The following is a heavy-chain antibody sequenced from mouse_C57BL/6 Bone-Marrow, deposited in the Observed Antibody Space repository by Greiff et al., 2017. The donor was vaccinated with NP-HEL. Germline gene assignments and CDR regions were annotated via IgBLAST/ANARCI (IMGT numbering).Heavy chain of an antibody. CDR3: VRGVIYYGNFAY. Sequence: EVQLVESGGGLVQPKGSLKLSCAASGFSFNTYAMNWVRQAPGKGLEWVARIRSKSNNYATYYADSVKDRFTISRDDSESMLYLQMNNLKTEETAMYYCVRGVIYYGNFAYWGQGTLVTVSA. CDR1: GFSFNTYA. D-gene: IGHD2-1*01. J-gene: IGHJ3*01. CDR2: IRSKSNNYAT. V-gene: IGHV10-1*01.